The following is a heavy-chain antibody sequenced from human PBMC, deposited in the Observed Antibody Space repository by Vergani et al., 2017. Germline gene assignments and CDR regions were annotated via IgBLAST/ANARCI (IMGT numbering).Heavy chain of an antibody. J-gene: IGHJ5*02. CDR2: IIPILGIA. CDR3: AGDPYSSGSNWFDP. D-gene: IGHD6-19*01. V-gene: IGHV1-69*04. Sequence: QVQLVQSGAEVKKPGSSVKVSCKASGGTFSSYAISWVRQAPGQGLEWMGRIIPILGIANYAQKFQGRVTITADKSTSTAYMELSSLRSEDTAVYYCAGDPYSSGSNWFDPWGQGTLVTVSS. CDR1: GGTFSSYA.